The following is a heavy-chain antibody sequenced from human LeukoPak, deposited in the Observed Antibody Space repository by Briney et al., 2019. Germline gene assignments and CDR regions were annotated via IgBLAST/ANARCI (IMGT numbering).Heavy chain of an antibody. Sequence: PSETLSLTCTVSGGSISSGSYYWSWIRQPAGTGLEWIGRIYTSGSTNYNPSLKSRVTISVDTSKNQFSLKLSSVTAADTAVYYCARNGGSYVFDYWGQGTLVTVSS. CDR3: ARNGGSYVFDY. CDR1: GGSISSGSYY. V-gene: IGHV4-61*02. D-gene: IGHD1-26*01. J-gene: IGHJ4*02. CDR2: IYTSGST.